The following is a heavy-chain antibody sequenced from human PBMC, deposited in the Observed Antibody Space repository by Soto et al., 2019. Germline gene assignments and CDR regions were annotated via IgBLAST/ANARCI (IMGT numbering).Heavy chain of an antibody. CDR3: ATQVFNFWSGYPDY. CDR2: IIPIFGTA. V-gene: IGHV1-69*05. J-gene: IGHJ4*02. D-gene: IGHD3-3*01. Sequence: SVKVSCKASGGTFSSYAISWVRQAPGQGLEWMGGIIPIFGTANYAQKFQGRVTMTRDTSMSTAYMELSSLRSEDTAVYYCATQVFNFWSGYPDYWGQGTLVTVSS. CDR1: GGTFSSYA.